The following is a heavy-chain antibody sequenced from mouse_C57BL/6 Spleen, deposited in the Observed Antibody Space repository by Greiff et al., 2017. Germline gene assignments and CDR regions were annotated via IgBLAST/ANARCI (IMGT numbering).Heavy chain of an antibody. CDR3: ASSYDGYYPYAMDY. J-gene: IGHJ4*01. CDR2: IDPSDSYT. CDR1: GYTFTSYW. D-gene: IGHD2-3*01. Sequence: VQLQQPGAELVMPGASVKLSCKASGYTFTSYWMHWVKQRPGQGLEWIGEIDPSDSYTNYNQKFKGKSTLTVDKSSSTAYMQLSSLTSEDSAVYYCASSYDGYYPYAMDYWGQGTSVTVSS. V-gene: IGHV1-69*01.